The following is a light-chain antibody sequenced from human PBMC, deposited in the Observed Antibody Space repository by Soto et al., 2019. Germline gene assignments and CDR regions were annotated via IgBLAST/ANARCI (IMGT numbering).Light chain of an antibody. CDR1: HSLLHSDGKTY. CDR2: EVS. V-gene: IGKV2D-29*01. CDR3: MQSIQLPIT. Sequence: DIVMTQTPLSLSVTPGQPASISCKSSHSLLHSDGKTYLYWYLXKQGQPPQLXIYEVSNRFSGVPDRFSGSGSGTDLTMKISRVEAEDVGVDECMQSIQLPITFGQGTRLEIK. J-gene: IGKJ5*01.